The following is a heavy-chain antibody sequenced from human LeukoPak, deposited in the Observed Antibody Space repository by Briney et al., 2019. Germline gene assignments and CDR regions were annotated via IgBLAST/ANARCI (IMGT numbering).Heavy chain of an antibody. V-gene: IGHV1-69*04. CDR3: ASPYYFDSSGQTANSFDI. CDR1: GGTFNNYA. D-gene: IGHD3-22*01. CDR2: FIPMFSIP. Sequence: SVKVSCKASGGTFNNYAINWVRQAPGQGLEWMGRFIPMFSIPNSAQRFRGRVTLTADKITSVAYMELSSLRSEDTAIYYCASPYYFDSSGQTANSFDIWGQGTMVTVSS. J-gene: IGHJ3*02.